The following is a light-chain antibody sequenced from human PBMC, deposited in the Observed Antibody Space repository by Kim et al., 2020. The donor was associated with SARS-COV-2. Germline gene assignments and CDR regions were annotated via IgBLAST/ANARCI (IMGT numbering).Light chain of an antibody. CDR2: GAS. CDR3: QQLSTYPST. CDR1: KGIGNS. Sequence: ASVGDRVTSTCRASKGIGNSLAWDKQKPGKAPEVLIYGASTLPSGVPSRFSGSGSGTDFTLTVSGLQPEDFATYYCQQLSTYPSTFGQGTRLEIK. J-gene: IGKJ5*01. V-gene: IGKV1-9*01.